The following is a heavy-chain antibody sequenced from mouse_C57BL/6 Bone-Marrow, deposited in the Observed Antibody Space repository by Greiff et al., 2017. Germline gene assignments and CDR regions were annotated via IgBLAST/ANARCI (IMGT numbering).Heavy chain of an antibody. V-gene: IGHV1-53*01. CDR1: GYTFTSYS. Sequence: QVQLLQPGAELVKPGASVKLSCTASGYTFTSYSMPWVKQRPGQGLEWIGYIIPGSGGTNYNEKFKSKATLTVDKSSSTAYMQLSSLTSEDSAFYFCLLELFDYWGQGTTLTVSS. CDR3: LLELFDY. CDR2: IIPGSGGT. J-gene: IGHJ2*01.